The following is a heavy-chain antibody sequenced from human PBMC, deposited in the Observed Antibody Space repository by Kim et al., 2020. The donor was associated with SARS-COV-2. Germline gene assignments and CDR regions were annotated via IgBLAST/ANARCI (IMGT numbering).Heavy chain of an antibody. J-gene: IGHJ4*02. Sequence: GGSLRLSCAAYGFKFPLHPMSWVRQSPGKGLEWVCDIRGAGGRANYTDSVKGRFTMSRDNSKNTVYLQMTSLRAEDTAIYYCAKNRGRATDILTTKISSAFEDWGQGTLVTVSS. CDR1: GFKFPLHP. V-gene: IGHV3-23*01. D-gene: IGHD3-9*01. CDR2: IRGAGGRA. CDR3: AKNRGRATDILTTKISSAFED.